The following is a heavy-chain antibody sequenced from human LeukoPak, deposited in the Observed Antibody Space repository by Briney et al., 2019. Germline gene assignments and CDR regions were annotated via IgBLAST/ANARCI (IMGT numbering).Heavy chain of an antibody. CDR2: IMALFGTA. J-gene: IGHJ5*02. D-gene: IGHD4-17*01. CDR1: GGTFNNSA. V-gene: IGHV1-69*05. Sequence: ASVKVSCKTSGGTFNNSAISWVRQAPGQGLGWRGGIMALFGTAGYAQKFQGRVTITKDESTRTVYLELTSLTSDDTAVYYCARDVHGDYGSGWFDPWGQGTLVSVSS. CDR3: ARDVHGDYGSGWFDP.